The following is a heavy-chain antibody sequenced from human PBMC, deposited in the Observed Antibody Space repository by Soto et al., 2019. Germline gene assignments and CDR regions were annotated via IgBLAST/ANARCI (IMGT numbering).Heavy chain of an antibody. D-gene: IGHD1-1*01. J-gene: IGHJ5*02. CDR2: IYATGTT. Sequence: SETLSLTCTVSGASISGFYWSWIRKSAGKGLEWIGRIYATGTTDYNPSLKSRVMMSVDTSKKQFSLKLRSVTAADTAVYYCVRDGTKTFRDLFDPRGQGTSVPGSS. CDR1: GASISGFY. V-gene: IGHV4-4*07. CDR3: VRDGTKTFRDLFDP.